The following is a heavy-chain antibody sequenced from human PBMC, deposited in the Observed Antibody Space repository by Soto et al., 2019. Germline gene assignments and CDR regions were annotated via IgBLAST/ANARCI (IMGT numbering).Heavy chain of an antibody. CDR1: GGTFNSHT. D-gene: IGHD3-22*01. CDR2: TIPILGIT. CDR3: AISTYDNKFCYYGTDV. Sequence: QVQLVQSGAEVKEPGSSLKVSCKASGGTFNSHTISWVRLAPGQGLEWMGRTIPILGITNYAQNFQGRLTLTADTSQRAGAMELSRLRSEDTALYYCAISTYDNKFCYYGTDVWGQGTTVTVSS. J-gene: IGHJ6*02. V-gene: IGHV1-69*02.